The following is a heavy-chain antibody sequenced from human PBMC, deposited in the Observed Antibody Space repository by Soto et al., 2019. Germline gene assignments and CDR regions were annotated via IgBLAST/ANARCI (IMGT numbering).Heavy chain of an antibody. CDR3: ARDWLDYYYGMDV. V-gene: IGHV1-69*13. D-gene: IGHD3-9*01. J-gene: IGHJ6*02. CDR2: IIPIFGTA. Sequence: SVKVSCKASGGTFSSYAISWVRQAPGQGLEWMGGIIPIFGTANYAQKFQGRVTITADESTSTAYMELSSLRSEDTAVYYCARDWLDYYYGMDVWGQGTTVTVSS. CDR1: GGTFSSYA.